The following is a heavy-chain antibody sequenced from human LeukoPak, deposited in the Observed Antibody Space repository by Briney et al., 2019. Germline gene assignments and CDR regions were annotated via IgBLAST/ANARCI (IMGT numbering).Heavy chain of an antibody. J-gene: IGHJ4*02. CDR2: IKSKTDGATT. Sequence: PGGSLRLSCAVYGINFNDAWMSWVRQAPGKGLEWVGRIKSKTDGATTDYAAPVKGRFTISRDDSKNTLYLQMNSLKAEDTAVYFCTTLYFGSGHDYWGQGTLVTVSS. D-gene: IGHD3-9*01. V-gene: IGHV3-15*01. CDR3: TTLYFGSGHDY. CDR1: GINFNDAW.